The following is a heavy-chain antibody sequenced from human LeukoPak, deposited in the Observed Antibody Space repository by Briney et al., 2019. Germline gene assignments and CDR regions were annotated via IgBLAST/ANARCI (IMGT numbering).Heavy chain of an antibody. D-gene: IGHD5-24*01. CDR1: GGSFSRYY. CDR3: ARGATISETGYFDF. V-gene: IGHV4-34*01. CDR2: IDHRGDT. Sequence: PSETLSLTCAVYGGSFSRYYWSWIRQSPGKGLEWIAEIDHRGDTNYNPSVKSRVTISVDTSKNQFSLKVRSLSADDTAVYYCARGATISETGYFDFWGQGTLVTVSS. J-gene: IGHJ4*03.